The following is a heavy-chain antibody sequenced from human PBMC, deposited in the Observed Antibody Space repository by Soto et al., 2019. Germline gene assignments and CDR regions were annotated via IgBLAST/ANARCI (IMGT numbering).Heavy chain of an antibody. CDR3: ARTYYDYIWVPHMDV. D-gene: IGHD3-16*01. CDR2: MNPNSGNT. J-gene: IGHJ6*03. CDR1: GYTFTSYD. V-gene: IGHV1-8*01. Sequence: ASVKVSCKASGYTFTSYDINWVRQATGQGLEWMGWMNPNSGNTGYAQKFQGRVTMTRNTSISTAYMELSSLRSEDTAVYYCARTYYDYIWVPHMDVWGKGTTVTVSS.